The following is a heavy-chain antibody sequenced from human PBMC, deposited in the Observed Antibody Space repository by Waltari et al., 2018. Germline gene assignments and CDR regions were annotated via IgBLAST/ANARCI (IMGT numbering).Heavy chain of an antibody. CDR3: ARDGGGNGYIHY. D-gene: IGHD3-16*01. Sequence: EVQLVESGGGLVQPGGSLRLSCEASGFTFSSSYMHWVHQAPGKGRVWGSRINTDGSNTNYAASVKGRFTISRDNGKNTLYLQMNSLRAEDAAVYYCARDGGGNGYIHYWGQGTLVTVSS. CDR1: GFTFSSSY. V-gene: IGHV3-74*01. J-gene: IGHJ4*02. CDR2: INTDGSNT.